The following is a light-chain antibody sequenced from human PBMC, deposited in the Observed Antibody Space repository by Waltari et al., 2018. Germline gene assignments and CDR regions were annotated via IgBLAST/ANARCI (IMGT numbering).Light chain of an antibody. Sequence: SYVLTQPPSVSVAPGQPARISCAGNHIGSKHVHWYQQKPGQAPVLVVYDDGDRPSGIPERFSGSNSGNTATLTISRVDAGDESDYYCQVWDSGSDHYVFGTVTKVTVL. CDR3: QVWDSGSDHYV. V-gene: IGLV3-21*02. CDR1: HIGSKH. CDR2: DDG. J-gene: IGLJ1*01.